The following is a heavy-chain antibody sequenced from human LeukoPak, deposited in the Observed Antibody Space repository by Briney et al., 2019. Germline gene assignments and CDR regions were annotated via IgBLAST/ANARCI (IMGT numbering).Heavy chain of an antibody. Sequence: GGSLRLSCAASGFTFSSYEMNWVRQAPGKGLEWVSYISSSVSTIYYADSVKGRFTISRDNAKNSLYLQMNSLRAEDTAVYYCARDGSVAGTAYLDYWGQGTLVTVSS. CDR1: GFTFSSYE. J-gene: IGHJ4*02. D-gene: IGHD6-19*01. CDR3: ARDGSVAGTAYLDY. V-gene: IGHV3-48*03. CDR2: ISSSVSTI.